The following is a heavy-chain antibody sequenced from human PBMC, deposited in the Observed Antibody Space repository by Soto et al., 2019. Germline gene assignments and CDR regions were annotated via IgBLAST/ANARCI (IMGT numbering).Heavy chain of an antibody. D-gene: IGHD2-2*01. V-gene: IGHV3-53*01. J-gene: IGHJ4*02. Sequence: GSLRLSCSASVFTFSNHYMSWVRQAPGKGLEWVSLVYSGGNTLYADSVRGRFTISRDGSKNKLYLQMNSLRAEDTAVDYCTRDPPADSHWGQGTMVAV. CDR2: VYSGGNT. CDR1: VFTFSNHY. CDR3: TRDPPADSH.